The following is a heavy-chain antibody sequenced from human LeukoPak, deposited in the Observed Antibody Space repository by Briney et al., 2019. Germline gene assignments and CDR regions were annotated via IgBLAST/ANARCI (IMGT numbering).Heavy chain of an antibody. CDR3: ARDRVGFLEWLTNGMDV. D-gene: IGHD3-3*01. CDR2: ISAYNGNT. CDR1: GYTFTSYG. V-gene: IGHV1-18*01. J-gene: IGHJ6*02. Sequence: GASVKVSCKASGYTFTSYGISWVRQAPGQGLEWMGWISAYNGNTNYAQKLQGRVTMTTETSTSTAYMELRSLRSDDTAVYYCARDRVGFLEWLTNGMDVWGQGTTVTVSS.